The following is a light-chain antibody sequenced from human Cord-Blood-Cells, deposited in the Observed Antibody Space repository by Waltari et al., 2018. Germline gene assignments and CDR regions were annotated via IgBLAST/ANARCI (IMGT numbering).Light chain of an antibody. CDR1: QSVSRD. CDR2: CES. Sequence: EIVMTQSPATLSVSPGEGATLSCRASQSVSRDLAWYQQKPGQAPRLLISCESTRATYIPGRFTGSGSGTDFTITITSLQSRDVAVYYCQQYNDWPLTFGGGTKVEIK. J-gene: IGKJ4*01. V-gene: IGKV3-15*01. CDR3: QQYNDWPLT.